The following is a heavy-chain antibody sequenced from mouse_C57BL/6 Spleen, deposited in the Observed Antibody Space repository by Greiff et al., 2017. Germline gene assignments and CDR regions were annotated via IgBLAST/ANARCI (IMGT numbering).Heavy chain of an antibody. CDR1: GYTFTDYE. V-gene: IGHV1-15*01. D-gene: IGHD2-5*01. CDR2: IDPETGGT. Sequence: LVESGAELVRPGASVTLSCKASGYTFTDYEMHWVKQTPVHGLEWIGAIDPETGGTAYNQKFKGKAILTADKSSSTAYMELRSLTSEDSAVYYCYYSNYDWFAYWGQGTLVTVSA. CDR3: YYSNYDWFAY. J-gene: IGHJ3*01.